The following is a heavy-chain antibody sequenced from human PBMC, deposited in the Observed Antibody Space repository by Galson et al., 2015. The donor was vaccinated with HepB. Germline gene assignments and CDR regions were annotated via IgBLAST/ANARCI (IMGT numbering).Heavy chain of an antibody. J-gene: IGHJ4*02. CDR1: GFSFSGSA. CDR3: AKEGGDYYDSSGYYFDY. Sequence: SLRLSCAASGFSFSGSAMHWVRQAPGKGLEWVAVISYDGSNKYYADSVKGRFTISRDNSKNTLYLQMNSLRAEDTTVYYCAKEGGDYYDSSGYYFDYWGQGTLVTVSS. D-gene: IGHD3-22*01. V-gene: IGHV3-30*04. CDR2: ISYDGSNK.